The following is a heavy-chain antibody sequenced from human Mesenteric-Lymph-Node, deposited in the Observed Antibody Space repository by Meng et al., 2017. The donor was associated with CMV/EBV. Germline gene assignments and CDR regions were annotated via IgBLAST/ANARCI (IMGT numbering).Heavy chain of an antibody. D-gene: IGHD3-22*01. Sequence: VSGGSISSGGYYWSWIRQHPGKGLEWIGYIYYSGTTYYNPSLKSRITISVDTSKNQFSLKLSSVTAADTAVYYCARRADNSGRGFDYWGQGTLVTVSS. CDR2: IYYSGTT. CDR1: GGSISSGGYY. J-gene: IGHJ4*02. V-gene: IGHV4-31*02. CDR3: ARRADNSGRGFDY.